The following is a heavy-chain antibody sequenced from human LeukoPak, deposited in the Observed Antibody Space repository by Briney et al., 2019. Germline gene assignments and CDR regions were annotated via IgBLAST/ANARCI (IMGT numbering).Heavy chain of an antibody. J-gene: IGHJ5*02. V-gene: IGHV1-24*01. CDR1: GYTLTELS. D-gene: IGHD6-19*01. CDR2: FYPEDVET. Sequence: ASVKVSCKVSGYTLTELSMHWVRQAPGKGLEWMGGFYPEDVETIYAQKFQGRVTMTEDTSTDTAYMELSSLRSEDTAVYYCATDRGSGWYSSWFDPWGQGTLVTVSS. CDR3: ATDRGSGWYSSWFDP.